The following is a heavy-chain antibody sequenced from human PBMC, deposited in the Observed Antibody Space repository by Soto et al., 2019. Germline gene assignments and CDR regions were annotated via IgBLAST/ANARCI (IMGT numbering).Heavy chain of an antibody. CDR1: GYDFAAYW. D-gene: IGHD5-12*01. CDR3: ARLKGMNTITYLDF. CDR2: IYPSDSDT. V-gene: IGHV5-51*01. J-gene: IGHJ4*02. Sequence: GESLKISCTVSGYDFAAYWIRCVRQVNGKGLEWVGIIYPSDSDTRYSPSFQGQVSISADTSISTAYLQWSTLKASDTAMYFCARLKGMNTITYLDFWGLGTLVTVSS.